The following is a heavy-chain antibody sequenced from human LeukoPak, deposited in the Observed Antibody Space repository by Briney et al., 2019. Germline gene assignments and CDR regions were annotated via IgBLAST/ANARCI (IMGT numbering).Heavy chain of an antibody. D-gene: IGHD3-22*01. Sequence: SETLSLTCSVSGDSISPHYWSWIRQPPEKGLEWIGYIHYTGNTNYNPSLKSRVTILVDTSTNQFSLRLSSVTAADTAVYYCARFSGYDDTGHHYLDNWGQGTLVAVSS. J-gene: IGHJ4*02. CDR1: GDSISPHY. CDR2: IHYTGNT. V-gene: IGHV4-59*08. CDR3: ARFSGYDDTGHHYLDN.